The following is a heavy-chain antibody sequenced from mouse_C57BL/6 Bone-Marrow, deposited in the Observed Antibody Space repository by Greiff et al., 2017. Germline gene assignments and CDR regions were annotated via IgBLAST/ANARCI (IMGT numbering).Heavy chain of an antibody. Sequence: QVQLKESGPELVKPGASVKISCKASGYVFSSSWMNWVKQRPGKGLEWIGRIYPGDGDTNYNGKFKGKATLTADKSSSTAYMQLSSLTSEDSAVYFCARSYYSNPYYAMDYWGQGTSVTVSS. CDR3: ARSYYSNPYYAMDY. CDR2: IYPGDGDT. CDR1: GYVFSSSW. V-gene: IGHV1-82*01. D-gene: IGHD2-5*01. J-gene: IGHJ4*01.